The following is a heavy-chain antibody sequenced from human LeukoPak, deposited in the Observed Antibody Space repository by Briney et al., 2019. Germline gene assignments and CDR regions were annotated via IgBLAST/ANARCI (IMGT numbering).Heavy chain of an antibody. CDR1: GYSISSGYY. CDR2: IYHSGST. CDR3: ARDVVRGVIDY. D-gene: IGHD3-10*01. Sequence: PSETLSLTCAVSGYSISSGYYWGWLRQPPGKGLEWIGSIYHSGSTYYNPSLKSRVTISVDTSKNQFSLKLSSVTAADTAVYYCARDVVRGVIDYWGQGTLVTVSS. V-gene: IGHV4-38-2*02. J-gene: IGHJ4*02.